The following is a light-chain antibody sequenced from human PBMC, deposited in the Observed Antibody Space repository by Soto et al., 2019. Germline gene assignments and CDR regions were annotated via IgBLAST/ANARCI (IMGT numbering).Light chain of an antibody. V-gene: IGKV1-17*01. J-gene: IGKJ1*01. CDR1: QGIRID. CDR3: QQYNSYS. CDR2: HAS. Sequence: DIQVTQSPSSLSASVGYRVTITCRASQGIRIDLGWYQQKPGKAPKRLIYHASNLQSGVPSRFSGSGSGTEFTLTISSLQPDDFATYYCQQYNSYSFGQGTKVDI.